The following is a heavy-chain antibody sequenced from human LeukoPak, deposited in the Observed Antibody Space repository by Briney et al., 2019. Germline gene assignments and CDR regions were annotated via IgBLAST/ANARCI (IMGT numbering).Heavy chain of an antibody. CDR3: ARGSGSYYNVWFDP. CDR2: IYYSGST. CDR1: GGSISSSSYY. V-gene: IGHV4-39*07. Sequence: PSESLSLSCTVSGGSISSSSYYWGWLPQPPGMGLEWIGSIYYSGSTYYNPSLKSRVTISVDTSKNQFSLKLSSVTAADTAVYYCARGSGSYYNVWFDPWGQGTLVTVSS. J-gene: IGHJ5*02. D-gene: IGHD3-10*01.